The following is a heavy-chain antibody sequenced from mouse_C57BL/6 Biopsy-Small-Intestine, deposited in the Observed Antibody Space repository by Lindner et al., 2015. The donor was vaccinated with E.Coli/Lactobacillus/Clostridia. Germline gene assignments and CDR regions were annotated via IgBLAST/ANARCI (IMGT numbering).Heavy chain of an antibody. CDR3: ARVNDGLTDHFYFDL. CDR2: INPSDFYT. V-gene: IGHV1-69*01. CDR1: GYTLSSYD. Sequence: SVKVSCKASGYTLSSYDIHWVRQAPGQGLEWMGKINPSDFYTTYAEKFQGRLTMTWDTSTNTFYMQLSSLTSEDTALYYCARVNDGLTDHFYFDLWGQGSLVSVSS. D-gene: IGHD2-3*01. J-gene: IGHJ4*01.